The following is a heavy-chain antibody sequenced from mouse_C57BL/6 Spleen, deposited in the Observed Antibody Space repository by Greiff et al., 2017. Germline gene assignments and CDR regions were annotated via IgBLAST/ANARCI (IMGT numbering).Heavy chain of an antibody. CDR3: AREGLLGLYYAMDY. J-gene: IGHJ4*01. CDR2: IYPGDGDT. Sequence: VPLQQSGAELVKPGASVKISCKASGYAFSSYWMNWVKQRPGKGLEWIGQIYPGDGDTNYNGKFKGKATLTADKSSSTAYMQLSSLTSEDSAVYFCAREGLLGLYYAMDYWGQGTSVTVSS. CDR1: GYAFSSYW. V-gene: IGHV1-80*01. D-gene: IGHD1-1*01.